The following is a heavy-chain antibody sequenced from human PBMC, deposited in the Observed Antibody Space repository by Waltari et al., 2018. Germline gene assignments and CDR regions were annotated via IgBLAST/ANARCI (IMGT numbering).Heavy chain of an antibody. V-gene: IGHV1-69*04. CDR3: AVTVNFNYYYYYMDV. J-gene: IGHJ6*03. D-gene: IGHD4-4*01. CDR2: IIPIRGIA. CDR1: GGTFSSYA. Sequence: QVQLVQSGEEVKKPGSSVKVSCKASGGTFSSYAISWVRQAPGQGLEWMGGIIPIRGIANYAQKFQGRVTITADESTSTAYMELSSLRSEDTAVYYCAVTVNFNYYYYYMDVWGKGTTVTISS.